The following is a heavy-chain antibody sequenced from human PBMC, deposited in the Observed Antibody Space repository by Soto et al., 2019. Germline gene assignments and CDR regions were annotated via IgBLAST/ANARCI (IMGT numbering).Heavy chain of an antibody. Sequence: EGQLVESGGGLVKPGGSLSLSCAASGFIFTNYGMHWVRQAPGKGLEWVASISRTGDDVLYADSVKGRFSISRDNAKNSLSLQMSSLRVEDTSVYYCATDSLYSTTWYDYFDLWGQGTLVTVSS. CDR2: ISRTGDDV. D-gene: IGHD4-17*01. J-gene: IGHJ5*02. CDR3: ATDSLYSTTWYDYFDL. V-gene: IGHV3-21*06. CDR1: GFIFTNYG.